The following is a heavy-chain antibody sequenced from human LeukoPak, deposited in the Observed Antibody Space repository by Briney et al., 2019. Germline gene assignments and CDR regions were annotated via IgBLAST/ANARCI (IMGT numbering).Heavy chain of an antibody. Sequence: GGSLRLSCAASGFTFSRHWMSWVRQTPGKGLERVAHMDQDGSAIYYVDSVKGRFTISRDNAKNSLCLQMTGLTVADTAVYYCARTVPGYPDDYFDYWGQGTLVTVSS. CDR1: GFTFSRHW. CDR2: MDQDGSAI. D-gene: IGHD6-19*01. J-gene: IGHJ4*02. CDR3: ARTVPGYPDDYFDY. V-gene: IGHV3-7*01.